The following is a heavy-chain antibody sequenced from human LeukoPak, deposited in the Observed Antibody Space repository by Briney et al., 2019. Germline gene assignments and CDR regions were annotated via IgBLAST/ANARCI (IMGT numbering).Heavy chain of an antibody. D-gene: IGHD4-17*01. Sequence: PGGSLRLSCAASGFTFSSYGMHWVRQAPGKGLEWVAVISYDGSNKYYADSVKGRFTISRDNSKNTLYLQMNSLRAEDTAVYYCANLYGDYVDGWFDPWGQGTLVTVSS. CDR2: ISYDGSNK. CDR1: GFTFSSYG. CDR3: ANLYGDYVDGWFDP. J-gene: IGHJ5*02. V-gene: IGHV3-30*18.